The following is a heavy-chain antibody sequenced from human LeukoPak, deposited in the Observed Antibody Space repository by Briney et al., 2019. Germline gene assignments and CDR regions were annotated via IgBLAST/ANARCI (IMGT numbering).Heavy chain of an antibody. V-gene: IGHV3-53*01. Sequence: GGSLRLSCAASGLTVSSNYMSWVRQAPGKELEWVSDIYSGGSTYYADSVKGRFTISRDNSKNTLYLQMNSLRAEDTAVYYCARGPKLGMAMDVWGQGTTVTVSS. CDR3: ARGPKLGMAMDV. D-gene: IGHD7-27*01. J-gene: IGHJ6*02. CDR1: GLTVSSNY. CDR2: IYSGGST.